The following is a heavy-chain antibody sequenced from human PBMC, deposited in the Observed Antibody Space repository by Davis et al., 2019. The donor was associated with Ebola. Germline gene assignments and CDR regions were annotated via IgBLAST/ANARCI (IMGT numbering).Heavy chain of an antibody. CDR3: ARHLGEDSSAHLALDN. CDR2: IRSKAYGGTT. D-gene: IGHD3-22*01. CDR1: GFTFGDYA. Sequence: PGGSLRLSCTASGFTFGDYAMSWFRQAPGKGLEWISFIRSKAYGGTTEYAAPVKGRFTFSRDDSKSIAYLQMDSLKTEDTAVYYCARHLGEDSSAHLALDNWGQGTLVSVSS. J-gene: IGHJ4*02. V-gene: IGHV3-49*03.